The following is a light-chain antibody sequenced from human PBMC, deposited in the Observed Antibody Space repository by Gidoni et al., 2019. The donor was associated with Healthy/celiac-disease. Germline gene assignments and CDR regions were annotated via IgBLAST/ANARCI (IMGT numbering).Light chain of an antibody. CDR2: GAS. CDR1: QSVSSN. J-gene: IGKJ1*01. Sequence: EIVMTPSPATLSVSPGERATLSCRASQSVSSNLAWYQQKPGQAPRLLIYGASTRSTGIPARFSGRGSGTEFTLTISSLQSEDVAVDYCQQYNNWPRTFGQGTKVEIK. V-gene: IGKV3-15*01. CDR3: QQYNNWPRT.